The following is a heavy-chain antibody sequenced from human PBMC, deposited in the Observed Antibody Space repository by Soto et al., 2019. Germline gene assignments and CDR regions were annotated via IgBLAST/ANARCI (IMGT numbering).Heavy chain of an antibody. CDR1: GGSFSGYY. J-gene: IGHJ5*02. CDR2: INHSGST. D-gene: IGHD3-16*01. V-gene: IGHV4-34*01. Sequence: QVQLQQWGAGLLKPSETLSLTCAVYGGSFSGYYWSWIRQPPGKGLEWIGEINHSGSTNYNPSLKSRVTISVDTSKNQFSLKLSSVTAADTAVYYCAREYDYVWGSFPPRKYNWFDPWGQGTLVTVSS. CDR3: AREYDYVWGSFPPRKYNWFDP.